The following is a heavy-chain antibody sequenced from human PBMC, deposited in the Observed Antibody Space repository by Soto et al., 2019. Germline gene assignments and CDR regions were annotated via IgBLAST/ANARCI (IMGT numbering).Heavy chain of an antibody. V-gene: IGHV1-69*01. CDR1: GDALSSYA. CDR3: ARGKKIFGVAYYYYYGMGV. D-gene: IGHD3-3*01. J-gene: IGHJ6*02. CDR2: IIPIFGTA. Sequence: SLKVYCTGSGDALSSYAISWVRQTPGQGLEWMGGIIPIFGTANYAQKFQGRVTITADESTSTAYMELSSLRSEDTAVYYCARGKKIFGVAYYYYYGMGVRGQGTTVTVSS.